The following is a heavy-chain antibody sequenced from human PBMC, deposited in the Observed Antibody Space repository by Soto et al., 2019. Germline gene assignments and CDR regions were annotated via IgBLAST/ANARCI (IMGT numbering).Heavy chain of an antibody. CDR2: ISAYNGNT. CDR3: ARAGYCSSTSCLPYYYYGMDV. D-gene: IGHD2-2*01. CDR1: GYTFTSYG. J-gene: IGHJ6*02. Sequence: VASVKVSCKASGYTFTSYGISWVRQAPGQGLEWMGWISAYNGNTNYAQKLQGTVTMTTDTSTSTAYMELRSLRSDDTAVYYCARAGYCSSTSCLPYYYYGMDVWGQGTTVTVSS. V-gene: IGHV1-18*04.